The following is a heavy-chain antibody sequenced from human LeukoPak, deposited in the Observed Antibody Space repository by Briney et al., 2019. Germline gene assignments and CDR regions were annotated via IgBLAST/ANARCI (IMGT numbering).Heavy chain of an antibody. CDR3: AKEGLDGSGSYWGVAAFDI. V-gene: IGHV3-30*18. CDR2: ISYDGSNK. J-gene: IGHJ3*02. Sequence: GGSLRLSCAASGFTFSSYGMHWVRQAPGKGLEWVAVISYDGSNKYYADSVKGRFTISRDNSKNTLYLQMNSLRAEDTAVYYCAKEGLDGSGSYWGVAAFDIWGQGTMVTVSS. D-gene: IGHD3-10*01. CDR1: GFTFSSYG.